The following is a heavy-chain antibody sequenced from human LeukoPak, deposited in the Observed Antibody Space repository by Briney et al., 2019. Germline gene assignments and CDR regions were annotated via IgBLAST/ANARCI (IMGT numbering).Heavy chain of an antibody. D-gene: IGHD6-19*01. V-gene: IGHV3-23*01. CDR2: ISSRGYST. CDR3: VKGPRPDITVAHTVEN. CDR1: GFIFSNYA. J-gene: IGHJ4*02. Sequence: GGSLRLSCAASGFIFSNYAMSWVRQVPGRGLEWVSTISSRGYSTYVADSVEGRFTISRDNSKNSLYLQMNTVRAEDTAVYYCVKGPRPDITVAHTVENWGQGTLVTVSS.